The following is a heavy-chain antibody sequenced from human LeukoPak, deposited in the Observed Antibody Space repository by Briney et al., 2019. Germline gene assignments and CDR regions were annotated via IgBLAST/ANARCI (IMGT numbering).Heavy chain of an antibody. Sequence: PSETLSLTCTVSGGSLSSYYWSWIRQPPGKGLEWIGYIYYSGSTNYNPSLKSRVTISADTSKNQFSLKLSSETAADTAVYYCARRTYYYYMDVWGKGTTVIVSS. CDR3: ARRTYYYYMDV. J-gene: IGHJ6*03. CDR1: GGSLSSYY. CDR2: IYYSGST. V-gene: IGHV4-59*08.